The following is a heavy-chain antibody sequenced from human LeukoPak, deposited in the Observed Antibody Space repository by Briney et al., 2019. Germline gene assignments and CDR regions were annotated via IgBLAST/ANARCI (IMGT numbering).Heavy chain of an antibody. CDR1: GFTFSSYS. J-gene: IGHJ6*02. CDR2: ISSSSSYI. CDR3: ARGGIGNYDILTGYYEARRMDV. Sequence: GGSLRLSCAASGFTFSSYSMNWVRQAPGKGLEWVSSISSSSSYIYYADSMKGRFTISRDNAKNSLYLQMNSLRVEDTAVYYCARGGIGNYDILTGYYEARRMDVWGQGTKVTVSS. D-gene: IGHD3-9*01. V-gene: IGHV3-21*01.